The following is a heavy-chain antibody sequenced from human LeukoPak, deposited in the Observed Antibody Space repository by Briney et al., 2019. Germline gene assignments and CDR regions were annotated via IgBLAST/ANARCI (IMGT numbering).Heavy chain of an antibody. CDR3: ARDDGTVITDSFFDY. V-gene: IGHV3-30*04. J-gene: IGHJ4*02. CDR2: IAHGGRNT. CDR1: GFTFSSYT. Sequence: GGSLRLSCAASGFTFSSYTIHWVRQAPGKGLEWVAVIAHGGRNTYYADSVKGRFTISRDNSKNTLSLQMNNLRPEDTAVYYCARDDGTVITDSFFDYWGQGTLVSVSS. D-gene: IGHD4-11*01.